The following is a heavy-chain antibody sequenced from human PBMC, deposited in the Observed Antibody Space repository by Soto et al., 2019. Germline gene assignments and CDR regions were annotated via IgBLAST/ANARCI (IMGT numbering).Heavy chain of an antibody. CDR1: GFTFSMYW. V-gene: IGHV3-74*01. J-gene: IGHJ4*02. D-gene: IGHD1-1*01. CDR3: TRGPRSTSTGTGAF. Sequence: TGGSLRLSCAASGFTFSMYWMHWVRQVPGKGPEWVSRINDDGSSTNYADSVKGRFTISRDNAKNTLYLQMNDLRAEDTAVYYCTRGPRSTSTGTGAFWGQGILVTVSS. CDR2: INDDGSST.